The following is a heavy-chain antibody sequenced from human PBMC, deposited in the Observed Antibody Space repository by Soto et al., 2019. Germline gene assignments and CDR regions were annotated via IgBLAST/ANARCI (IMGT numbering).Heavy chain of an antibody. V-gene: IGHV3-23*01. Sequence: GWSLRLSCATSGIIFSTYALRWVCQAPGQGLEWVSCISGSGGETCYADSVKGRFTISRDNSKNRLYLQMNSLRAEHPAIYYCAKEYYSDTSFDSWGQGVLPTVSS. J-gene: IGHJ4*02. CDR3: AKEYYSDTSFDS. CDR1: GIIFSTYA. D-gene: IGHD3-22*01. CDR2: ISGSGGET.